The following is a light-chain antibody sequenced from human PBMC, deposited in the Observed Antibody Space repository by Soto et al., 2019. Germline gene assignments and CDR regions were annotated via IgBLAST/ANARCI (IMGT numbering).Light chain of an antibody. CDR2: DAS. CDR1: QSVSSN. V-gene: IGKV3-15*01. J-gene: IGKJ2*01. CDR3: QQYNNWPPNT. Sequence: EIVMTQSPGTLSVSPGERATLSCRASQSVSSNLAWYQQKPGQAPRLLIYDASTRATGIPARFSGSGSGTEFTLTISSLQSEDFAVYYCQQYNNWPPNTFGQGTKVDIK.